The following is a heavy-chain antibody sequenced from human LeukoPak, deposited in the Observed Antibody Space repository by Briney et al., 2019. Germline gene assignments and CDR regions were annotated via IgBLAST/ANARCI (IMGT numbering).Heavy chain of an antibody. J-gene: IGHJ4*02. CDR2: ISSSSSYI. Sequence: GASLRLSCAASGFTFSSYSMNWVRQTPGKGLEWVSSISSSSSYIYYADSVKGRFTISRDNAKNSLYLQMNSLRAEDTAVYYCARTFYGSGSYYIDYWGQGTLVTVSS. CDR3: ARTFYGSGSYYIDY. D-gene: IGHD3-10*01. V-gene: IGHV3-21*01. CDR1: GFTFSSYS.